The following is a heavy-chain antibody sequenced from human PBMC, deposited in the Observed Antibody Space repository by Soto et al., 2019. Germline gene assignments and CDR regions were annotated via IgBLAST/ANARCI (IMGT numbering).Heavy chain of an antibody. D-gene: IGHD5-12*01. CDR1: GFTFSSYA. CDR3: AKDLTGRGYSGYVRFYGMDV. Sequence: GGSLRLSCAASGFTFSSYAMSWVRQAPGKGLEWVSAISGSGGSTYYADSVKGRFTISRDNSKNTLYLQMNSLRAEDTAVYYCAKDLTGRGYSGYVRFYGMDVWGQGTTVTVSS. CDR2: ISGSGGST. V-gene: IGHV3-23*01. J-gene: IGHJ6*02.